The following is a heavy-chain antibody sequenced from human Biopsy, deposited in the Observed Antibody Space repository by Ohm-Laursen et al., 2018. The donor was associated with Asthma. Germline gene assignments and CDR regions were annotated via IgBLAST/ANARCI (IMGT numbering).Heavy chain of an antibody. CDR3: ARTTYGDDGFDP. CDR1: GGSINIGVYY. D-gene: IGHD4-17*01. Sequence: SQTLSLTCTVSGGSINIGVYYWSWIRQHPVKGLEWIGYIYYSGSTYYNPSLKSRVSISLDTSKNRFSLSLTSVTAADTAVYYCARTTYGDDGFDPWGQGTLVTVSS. CDR2: IYYSGST. V-gene: IGHV4-31*03. J-gene: IGHJ5*02.